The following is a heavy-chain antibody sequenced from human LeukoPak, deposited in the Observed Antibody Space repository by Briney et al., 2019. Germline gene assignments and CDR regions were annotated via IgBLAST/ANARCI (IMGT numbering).Heavy chain of an antibody. CDR1: GFTFSSYS. V-gene: IGHV3-48*04. J-gene: IGHJ3*01. CDR3: ARPQVLPDDIYNF. Sequence: GGSLRLSCAASGFTFSSYSMNWVRQAPGKGLEWVSYISSSSSTIYYADSVKGRFTISRDNAKSTVLLQMNSLRAEDTAVYYCARPQVLPDDIYNFWGQGTMVTVSS. D-gene: IGHD2-2*01. CDR2: ISSSSSTI.